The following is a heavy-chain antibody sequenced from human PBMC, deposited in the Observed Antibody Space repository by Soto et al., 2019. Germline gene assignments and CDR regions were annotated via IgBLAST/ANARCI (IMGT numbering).Heavy chain of an antibody. CDR1: GFTFSSYA. CDR3: ATPLSNGSPDY. V-gene: IGHV3-23*01. J-gene: IGHJ4*02. D-gene: IGHD2-15*01. CDR2: ISGSGGGT. Sequence: EVQLLESGGALVQPGGSLRLSCAASGFTFSSYAMSWVRQAPGKGLEWVSLISGSGGGTYYADSVKGRFTISRDNSKTTLYLQMNSLRAEDTAVFYCATPLSNGSPDYWGQGTLVTVSS.